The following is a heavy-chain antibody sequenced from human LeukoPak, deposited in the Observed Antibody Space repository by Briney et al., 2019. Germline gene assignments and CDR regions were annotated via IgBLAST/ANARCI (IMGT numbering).Heavy chain of an antibody. CDR1: GDSISSNNYY. Sequence: MSSETLSLTCTVSGDSISSNNYYWGWIRQPPGKGLEWIGSIYYSGSTNYNPSLKSRVTISVDTSKNQFSLKLSSVTAADTAVYYCARYVVVTAIPVTPGGGWFDPWGQGTLVTVSS. D-gene: IGHD2-21*02. V-gene: IGHV4-39*07. CDR3: ARYVVVTAIPVTPGGGWFDP. J-gene: IGHJ5*02. CDR2: IYYSGST.